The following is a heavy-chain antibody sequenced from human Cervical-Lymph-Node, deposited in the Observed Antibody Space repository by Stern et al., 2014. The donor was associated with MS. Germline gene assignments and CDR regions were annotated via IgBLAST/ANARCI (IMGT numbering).Heavy chain of an antibody. CDR3: ASYSSSSGDAFDI. CDR1: GGTFSSYT. V-gene: IGHV1-69*09. CDR2: IIPILGIA. Sequence: QVQLVQSGAEVKKPGSSVKVSCKASGGTFSSYTISWVRQAPGQGIEWMGRIIPILGIANYAQKFQGRVTITADKSTSTAYKELSSLRSEDTAVYYCASYSSSSGDAFDIWGQGTMVTVSS. J-gene: IGHJ3*02. D-gene: IGHD6-6*01.